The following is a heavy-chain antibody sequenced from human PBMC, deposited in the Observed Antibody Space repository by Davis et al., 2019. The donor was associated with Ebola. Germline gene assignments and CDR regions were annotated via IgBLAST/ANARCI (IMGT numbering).Heavy chain of an antibody. CDR1: GDSISRADDF. J-gene: IGHJ4*02. Sequence: PSETLSLTCTVSGDSISRADDFLSWIRQPPGKGLEWIGYITQSGSTYYNPSVKSRVTMSVDTSKNQFSLRLRPVTAADTAVYFCAREKGYAGEYSVGATGYFDYWGRGTPVTVSS. V-gene: IGHV4-30-4*01. CDR3: AREKGYAGEYSVGATGYFDY. D-gene: IGHD5-12*01. CDR2: ITQSGST.